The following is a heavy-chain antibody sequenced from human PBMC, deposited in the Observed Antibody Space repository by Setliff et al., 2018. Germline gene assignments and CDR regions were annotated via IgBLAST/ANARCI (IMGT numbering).Heavy chain of an antibody. Sequence: SETLSLTCTVSGDSIYNHFWSWVRQPPGKGLEWIGYIYSTGSTNYNPSLKSRVAISINTSKNQFSLKGNSVTAADTAVYYCARARYCSGGRCYWTWLDSWAQGTLVTVSS. D-gene: IGHD2-15*01. CDR1: GDSIYNHF. CDR3: ARARYCSGGRCYWTWLDS. J-gene: IGHJ5*01. CDR2: IYSTGST. V-gene: IGHV4-4*08.